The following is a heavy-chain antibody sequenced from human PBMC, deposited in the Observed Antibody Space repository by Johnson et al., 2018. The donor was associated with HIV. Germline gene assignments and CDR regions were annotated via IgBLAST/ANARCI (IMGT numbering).Heavy chain of an antibody. J-gene: IGHJ3*02. V-gene: IGHV3-30*04. CDR2: ISYDGSNK. D-gene: IGHD3-9*01. CDR1: GFTFSSYA. Sequence: QVQLVESGGGVVQPGRSLRLSCAASGFTFSSYAMHWVSQAPGKGLEWVAVISYDGSNKYYADSVKGRFTISRDNSKNTLYLQMNSLRAEDTAVYYCVREEGNDILTRGDAFDIWGQGTLVTVSS. CDR3: VREEGNDILTRGDAFDI.